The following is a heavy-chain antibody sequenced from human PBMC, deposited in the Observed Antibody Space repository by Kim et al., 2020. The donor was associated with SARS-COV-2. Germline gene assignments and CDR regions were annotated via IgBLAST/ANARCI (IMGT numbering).Heavy chain of an antibody. D-gene: IGHD3-22*01. CDR2: IKSKTDGGTT. J-gene: IGHJ6*02. CDR3: TTEVYYYDSSGYYMDYYGMDV. CDR1: GFTFSNAW. V-gene: IGHV3-15*01. Sequence: GGSLRLSCAASGFTFSNAWMSWVRQAPGKGLEWVGRIKSKTDGGTTDYAAPVKGRFTISRDDSKNTLYLQMKSLKTEDTAVYYCTTEVYYYDSSGYYMDYYGMDVWGQGTTVTVSS.